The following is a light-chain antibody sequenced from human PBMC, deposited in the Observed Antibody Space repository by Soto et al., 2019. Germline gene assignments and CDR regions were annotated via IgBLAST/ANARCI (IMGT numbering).Light chain of an antibody. Sequence: EIVMTQSPATLSVSPGERATLSCRASQSVSSNLAWYQQKPGQAPRLLIYGASTRAPVIPARFSGSGSGTDFTHTISSLQSEDFAVYYCQQYNNWLITFGQGTRLEIK. J-gene: IGKJ5*01. CDR1: QSVSSN. CDR3: QQYNNWLIT. V-gene: IGKV3-15*01. CDR2: GAS.